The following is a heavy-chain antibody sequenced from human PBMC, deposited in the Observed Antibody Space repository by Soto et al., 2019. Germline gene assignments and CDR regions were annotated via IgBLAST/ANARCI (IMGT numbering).Heavy chain of an antibody. V-gene: IGHV3-33*01. CDR2: ISPK. D-gene: IGHD1-1*01. Sequence: GGSLRLSCAVSGFSFRTYGFHWVRQPPGKGLQWVAVISPKGHSDSVEGRFTISRDNSKDTLYLQMNNLRAEDTAVYYCARDDAFANENAFDLWGQGTKVTVSS. CDR1: GFSFRTYG. J-gene: IGHJ3*01. CDR3: ARDDAFANENAFDL.